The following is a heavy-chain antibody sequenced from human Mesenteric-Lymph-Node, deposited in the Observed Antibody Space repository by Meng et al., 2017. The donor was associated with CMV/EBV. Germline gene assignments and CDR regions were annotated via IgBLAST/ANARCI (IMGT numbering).Heavy chain of an antibody. D-gene: IGHD2/OR15-2a*01. Sequence: GESLKISCAASGFTFSSYAMSWVRQAPGKGLEWVSSISGSGSYTYYADSVRGRFTISRDNSQNTLYLQLGSLRADDTAVYYCAKADYENYFYWFDSWGQGTLVTVSS. V-gene: IGHV3-23*01. CDR1: GFTFSSYA. CDR3: AKADYENYFYWFDS. J-gene: IGHJ5*01. CDR2: ISGSGSYT.